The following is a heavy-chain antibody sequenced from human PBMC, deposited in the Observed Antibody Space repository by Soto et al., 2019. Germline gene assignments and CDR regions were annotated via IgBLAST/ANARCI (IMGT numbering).Heavy chain of an antibody. CDR1: GGTFSSYT. Sequence: ASVKVSCKASGGTFSSYTIIWVRQAPGQGLEWMGRIIPILGIANYAQKFQGRVTITADKSTSTAYMELSSLGSEDTAVYYCASVLGYCSSTSCYSHYYYMDVWGKGTTVTVSS. V-gene: IGHV1-69*02. CDR2: IIPILGIA. J-gene: IGHJ6*03. CDR3: ASVLGYCSSTSCYSHYYYMDV. D-gene: IGHD2-2*02.